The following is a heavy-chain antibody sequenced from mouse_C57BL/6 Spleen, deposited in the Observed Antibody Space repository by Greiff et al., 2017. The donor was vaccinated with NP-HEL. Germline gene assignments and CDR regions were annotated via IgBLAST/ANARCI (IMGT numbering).Heavy chain of an antibody. Sequence: VQLQQSGAALVRPGASVKLSCTASGFNIKDDYMHWVKQRPEQGLEWIGWIDPENGDTEYASKFQGKATITADTSSNTAYLQLSSLTSEDTAVYYCTTKGFDYWGQGTTLTVSS. CDR2: IDPENGDT. CDR1: GFNIKDDY. J-gene: IGHJ2*01. CDR3: TTKGFDY. V-gene: IGHV14-4*01.